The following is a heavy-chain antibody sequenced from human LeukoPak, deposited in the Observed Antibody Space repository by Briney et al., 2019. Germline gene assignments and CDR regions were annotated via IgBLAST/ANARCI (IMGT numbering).Heavy chain of an antibody. V-gene: IGHV3-23*01. CDR1: GFTFSSYA. Sequence: TGGSLRLSCAASGFTFSSYAMSWVRQAPGKGLEWVSTISAAGGITYYADSVKGRFTISRDNSKNTLFLQMSSLRAEDTAVYYCAGYYCSSGTRRKYLDYWGQGTLVTVSS. D-gene: IGHD2-2*01. CDR3: AGYYCSSGTRRKYLDY. CDR2: ISAAGGIT. J-gene: IGHJ4*02.